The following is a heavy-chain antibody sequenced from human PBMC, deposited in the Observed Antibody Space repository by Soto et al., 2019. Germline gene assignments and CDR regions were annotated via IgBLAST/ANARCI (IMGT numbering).Heavy chain of an antibody. D-gene: IGHD3-3*01. CDR2: FDPEDGST. J-gene: IGHJ4*02. CDR1: GSTLTELS. CDR3: AAVRGLLEYLSI. V-gene: IGHV1-24*01. Sequence: ASVKVSCKVSGSTLTELSFHWVRQAPGKGLEWMGGFDPEDGSTISAQRFQGRLTXXXXXXXXXXXXXXXXXXXXXXAVYYCAAVRGLLEYLSIWGQGTLXXVSS.